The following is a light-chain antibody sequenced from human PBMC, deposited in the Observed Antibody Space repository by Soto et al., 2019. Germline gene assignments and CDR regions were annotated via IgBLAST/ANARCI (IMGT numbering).Light chain of an antibody. CDR3: AAWDDSLNGYV. Sequence: QSVLTQPPSASGTPGQRVTISCSGSSSNIGSNTVNWYQQLPGTAPKLLIYSINHRPSGVPDRFSGSKSGTSASLAISGLQSEVEADYYCAAWDDSLNGYVFGTGTKLTVL. CDR2: SIN. J-gene: IGLJ1*01. V-gene: IGLV1-44*01. CDR1: SSNIGSNT.